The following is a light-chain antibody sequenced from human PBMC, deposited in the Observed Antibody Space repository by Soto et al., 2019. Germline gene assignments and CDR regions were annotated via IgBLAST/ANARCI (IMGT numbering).Light chain of an antibody. CDR1: SSNIGAGYD. V-gene: IGLV1-40*01. CDR3: QSFDSGLRGYV. Sequence: QSVLTQPPSVSGAPGQTVTISCTGSSSNIGAGYDVHWYQQLPGTAPKLLIYGNSNRPSGVPDRFSGSKSGTSASLAITGLEAEDEADYYCQSFDSGLRGYVFGTGTKLTVL. CDR2: GNS. J-gene: IGLJ1*01.